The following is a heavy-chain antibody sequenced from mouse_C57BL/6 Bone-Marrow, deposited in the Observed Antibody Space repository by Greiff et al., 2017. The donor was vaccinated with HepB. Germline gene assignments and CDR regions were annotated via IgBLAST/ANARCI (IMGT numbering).Heavy chain of an antibody. CDR1: GYTFTDYE. V-gene: IGHV1-15*01. D-gene: IGHD2-5*01. Sequence: QVQLQQSGAELVRPGASVTLSCKASGYTFTDYEMHWVKQTPVHGLEWIGAIDPETGGTAYNQKFKGKAILTADKSSSTAYMELRSLTSEDSAVYYCTRGGYSNYHWYFDVWGTGTTVTVSS. CDR2: IDPETGGT. CDR3: TRGGYSNYHWYFDV. J-gene: IGHJ1*03.